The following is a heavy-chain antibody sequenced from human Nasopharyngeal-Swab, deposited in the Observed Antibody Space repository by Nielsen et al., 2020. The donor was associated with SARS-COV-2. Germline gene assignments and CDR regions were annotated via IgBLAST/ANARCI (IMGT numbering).Heavy chain of an antibody. Sequence: GGSLRLSCAASGFTFSSYAMHWVRQAPGKGLEWVAVISYDGSNKYYADSVKGRFTISRDNSKNTLYLQMNSLRAEDTAAYYCARDILRRIVLMVYEDYYGMDVWGQGTTVTVSS. CDR3: ARDILRRIVLMVYEDYYGMDV. CDR2: ISYDGSNK. CDR1: GFTFSSYA. J-gene: IGHJ6*02. D-gene: IGHD2-8*01. V-gene: IGHV3-30-3*01.